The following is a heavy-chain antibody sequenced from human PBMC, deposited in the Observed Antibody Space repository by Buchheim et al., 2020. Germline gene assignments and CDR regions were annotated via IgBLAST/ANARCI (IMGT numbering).Heavy chain of an antibody. V-gene: IGHV1-69*04. CDR3: ARGCSGGSCYYYYGMDV. J-gene: IGHJ6*02. D-gene: IGHD2-15*01. CDR1: GGTFSSYA. Sequence: QVQLVQSGAEVKKPGSSVKVSCKASGGTFSSYAINWVRQAPGQGLEWMGRIIPILGIANYAQKFQGRVTITADKSTSTAYMELSSLRSEDTAVYYCARGCSGGSCYYYYGMDVWGQGTT. CDR2: IIPILGIA.